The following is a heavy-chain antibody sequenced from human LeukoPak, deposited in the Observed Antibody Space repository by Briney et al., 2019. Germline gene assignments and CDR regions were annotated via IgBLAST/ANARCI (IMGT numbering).Heavy chain of an antibody. D-gene: IGHD3-22*01. CDR3: ARVATNYYDSSGYYYPDAFDI. CDR2: ISAYNGNT. J-gene: IGHJ3*02. Sequence: ASVKVSCKASGYTFTSYGISWVRQAPGQGLEWMGWISAYNGNTNYAQKLQGRVTMTTDTSTSTAYMELRSLRSDDTAVYYCARVATNYYDSSGYYYPDAFDIWGQGTMATVSS. V-gene: IGHV1-18*01. CDR1: GYTFTSYG.